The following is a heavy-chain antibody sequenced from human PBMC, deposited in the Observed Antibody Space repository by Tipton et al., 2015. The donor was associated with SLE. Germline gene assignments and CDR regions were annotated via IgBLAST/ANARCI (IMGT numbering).Heavy chain of an antibody. Sequence: TLSLTCAVYGGSFSGYYWSWIRQPAGKGLEWIGRIYTSGSTNYNPSLKSRVTMSVDTSKNQFSLKLSSVTAADTAVYYCARDRSHYDSSGYYPLWGQGTLVTVSS. CDR1: GGSFSGYY. V-gene: IGHV4-4*07. D-gene: IGHD3-22*01. CDR3: ARDRSHYDSSGYYPL. J-gene: IGHJ4*02. CDR2: IYTSGST.